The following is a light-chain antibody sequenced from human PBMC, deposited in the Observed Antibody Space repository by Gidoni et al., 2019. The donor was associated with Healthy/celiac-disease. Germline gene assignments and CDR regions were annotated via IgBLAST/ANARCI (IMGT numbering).Light chain of an antibody. CDR1: SSNIGAGYE. V-gene: IGLV1-40*01. J-gene: IGLJ2*01. CDR2: GHS. Sequence: QSVLTQPPSVSGAPGQRVTISCTGSSSNIGAGYEVHWYQQLPGTAPKLLIYGHSNRPSGVPDRFSGSKSGTSASLAITGLQAEDEADYYCQSYDSSLSGSVVFGGGTKLTVL. CDR3: QSYDSSLSGSVV.